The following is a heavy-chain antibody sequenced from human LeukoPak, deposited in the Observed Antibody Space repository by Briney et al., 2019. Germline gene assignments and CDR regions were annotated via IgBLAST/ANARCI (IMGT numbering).Heavy chain of an antibody. J-gene: IGHJ4*02. Sequence: GGSLRLSCAASGFTFSSYSLNWVRQAPGKGLEWVSFISSSSITIYYADSVKGRFTISRDNAEKSLYLQMNSLRAEDTAVYYCARKETIFGVGYFDYWGQGTLVAVSS. D-gene: IGHD3-3*01. V-gene: IGHV3-48*04. CDR2: ISSSSITI. CDR3: ARKETIFGVGYFDY. CDR1: GFTFSSYS.